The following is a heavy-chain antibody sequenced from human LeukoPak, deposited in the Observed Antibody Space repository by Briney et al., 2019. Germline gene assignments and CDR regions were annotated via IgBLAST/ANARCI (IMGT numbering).Heavy chain of an antibody. CDR1: GFTFSIYA. J-gene: IGHJ4*02. CDR3: AKELHYYYDSSGYLY. CDR2: ISGSGGST. V-gene: IGHV3-23*01. Sequence: GGSLRLSCAASGFTFSIYAMSWVRQAPGKGLEWVSAISGSGGSTYYADSVKGRFTISRDNSKNTLYLQMNSLRAEDTAVYYCAKELHYYYDSSGYLYWGQGTLVTVSS. D-gene: IGHD3-22*01.